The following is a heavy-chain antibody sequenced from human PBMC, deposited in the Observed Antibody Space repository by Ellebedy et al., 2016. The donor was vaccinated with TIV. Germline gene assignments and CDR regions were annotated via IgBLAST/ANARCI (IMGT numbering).Heavy chain of an antibody. CDR2: IYRSGST. V-gene: IGHV4-4*02. Sequence: MPGGSLRLSCAVSGGSISSSNWWSWVRQPPGKGLEWIVEIYRSGSTNYNPSLKGRVTRSVDKSKNQFSLKLSSVTAADTAVYYCARGGAVAGLRYWGQGTLVTVSS. D-gene: IGHD6-19*01. J-gene: IGHJ4*02. CDR1: GGSISSSNW. CDR3: ARGGAVAGLRY.